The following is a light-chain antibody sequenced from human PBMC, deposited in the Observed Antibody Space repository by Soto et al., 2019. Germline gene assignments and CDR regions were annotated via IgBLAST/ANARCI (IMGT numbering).Light chain of an antibody. J-gene: IGKJ1*01. CDR1: QSVSSF. Sequence: EIVLTQSPATLSLSPGERATLSCRASQSVSSFLAWYQQKPGQAPRLLIYDASHRATGIPARFSGSGSGTDFTLTISSLEPEDFAVSYCQQRSNWPQTFGQGTKVEIK. CDR3: QQRSNWPQT. V-gene: IGKV3-11*01. CDR2: DAS.